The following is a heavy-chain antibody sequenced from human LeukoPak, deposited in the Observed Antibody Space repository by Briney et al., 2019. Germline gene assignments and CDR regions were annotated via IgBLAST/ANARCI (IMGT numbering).Heavy chain of an antibody. D-gene: IGHD3-10*01. CDR2: IYYSGST. V-gene: IGHV4-59*01. J-gene: IGHJ6*03. CDR3: ARGVTMVRGVIDYYMDG. CDR1: GGSISSYH. Sequence: SETLSLTFTVSGGSISSYHWSWIRQPPGKGLEWIGYIYYSGSTNYNPSLKSRDTISVDTSKNQFSLKLSSVTAADTAVYYCARGVTMVRGVIDYYMDGWGKGTTVTVSS.